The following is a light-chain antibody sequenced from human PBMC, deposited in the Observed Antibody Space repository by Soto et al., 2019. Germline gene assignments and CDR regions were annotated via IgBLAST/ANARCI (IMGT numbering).Light chain of an antibody. CDR2: DAS. CDR3: QQRSNWPSVT. J-gene: IGKJ4*01. CDR1: QSVNIY. V-gene: IGKV3-11*01. Sequence: VVWKQSHATLSLSPGERATLSCRASQSVNIYLGWYQQRPGQAPRLLIYDASTRATGIPARFSGSGSETEFTLAISSLEPEDFGVYYCQQRSNWPSVTFGGGTKVDIK.